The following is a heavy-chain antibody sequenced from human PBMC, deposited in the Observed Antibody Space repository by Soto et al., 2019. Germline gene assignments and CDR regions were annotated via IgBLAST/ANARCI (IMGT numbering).Heavy chain of an antibody. CDR1: GFTFSRDW. D-gene: IGHD2-21*02. CDR2: IKSDGSAT. CDR3: TTDPLQHIVVVTAIHRFDY. J-gene: IGHJ4*02. V-gene: IGHV3-74*01. Sequence: PGGSLRLSCAASGFTFSRDWLHWVRQAPGKGLVWVSHIKSDGSATSYADSVKGRFTISRDNPRNTLYLQMNSLKTEDTAVYYCTTDPLQHIVVVTAIHRFDYWGQGTLVTVSS.